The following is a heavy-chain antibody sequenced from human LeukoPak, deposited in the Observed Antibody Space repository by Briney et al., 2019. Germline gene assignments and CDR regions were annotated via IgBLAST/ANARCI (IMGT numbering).Heavy chain of an antibody. D-gene: IGHD4-17*01. Sequence: PGGSLRLSCAASGFTFDDYGMSWVRQAPGKGLEWVSGINWNGGSTGYADSVKGRFTVSRDSAENSLYLQMNSLRTEDTAFYYCVKDGGDYGDYSYYFDYWGQGTLVTVSS. J-gene: IGHJ4*02. V-gene: IGHV3-20*04. CDR2: INWNGGST. CDR3: VKDGGDYGDYSYYFDY. CDR1: GFTFDDYG.